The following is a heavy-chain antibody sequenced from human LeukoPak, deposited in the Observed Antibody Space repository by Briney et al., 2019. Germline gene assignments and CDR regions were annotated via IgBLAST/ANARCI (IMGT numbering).Heavy chain of an antibody. CDR1: GGSFSTYY. CDR2: INHGGDT. Sequence: SETLSLTCAVSGGSFSTYYWSWIRQSPGKGLEWIAEINHGGDTNYNPSVKSRVTISVETSKNQFSLQVSSLTAADTAVYYCTRVPTISETGYFDYWGQGTLVTVSS. V-gene: IGHV4-34*01. D-gene: IGHD1-1*01. CDR3: TRVPTISETGYFDY. J-gene: IGHJ4*03.